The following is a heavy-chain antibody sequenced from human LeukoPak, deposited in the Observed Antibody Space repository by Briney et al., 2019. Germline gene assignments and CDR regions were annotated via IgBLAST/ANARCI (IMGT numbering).Heavy chain of an antibody. V-gene: IGHV3-33*06. D-gene: IGHD1-14*01. J-gene: IGHJ6*03. Sequence: GGSLRLSCAASGFIFSTYGMHWVRQTPGKGLEWVAVLWYDGSNKFYADSVKGRFTISRDNSKSTLYLQMNSLRAEDTAVYYCAKMGVNHYYYYMEVWGKGTTVTVSS. CDR1: GFIFSTYG. CDR2: LWYDGSNK. CDR3: AKMGVNHYYYYMEV.